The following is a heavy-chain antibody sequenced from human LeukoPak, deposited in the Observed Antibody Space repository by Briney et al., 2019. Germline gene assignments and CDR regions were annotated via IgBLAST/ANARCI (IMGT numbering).Heavy chain of an antibody. Sequence: ASVNVSCKASGGTFSSYAISWVRQAPGQGLEWMGGIIPIFGTANYAQKFQGRVTITADESTSTAYMELSSLRSEDTAVYYCARDRQDIVVVPAANYYYYGMDVWGKGTTVTVSS. D-gene: IGHD2-2*01. V-gene: IGHV1-69*13. CDR2: IIPIFGTA. J-gene: IGHJ6*04. CDR3: ARDRQDIVVVPAANYYYYGMDV. CDR1: GGTFSSYA.